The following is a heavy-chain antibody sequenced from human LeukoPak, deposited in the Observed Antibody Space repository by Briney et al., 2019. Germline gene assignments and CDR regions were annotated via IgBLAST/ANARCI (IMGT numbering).Heavy chain of an antibody. V-gene: IGHV1-18*04. J-gene: IGHJ5*02. Sequence: PGGSLRLSCAAAGFTFTGYYMHWVRQAPGQGLEWMGWISAYNGNTNYAQKLQGRVTMTTDTSTSTAYMELRSLRSDDTAVYYCASSPEIAARTGWFDPWGQGTLVTVSS. CDR2: ISAYNGNT. CDR3: ASSPEIAARTGWFDP. D-gene: IGHD6-6*01. CDR1: GFTFTGYY.